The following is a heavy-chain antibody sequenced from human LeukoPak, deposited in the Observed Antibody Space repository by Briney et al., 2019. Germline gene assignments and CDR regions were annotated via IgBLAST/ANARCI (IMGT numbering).Heavy chain of an antibody. CDR2: IIPILGIA. CDR1: GGTFSSYA. V-gene: IGHV1-69*04. Sequence: ASVKVSCKASGGTFSSYAISWLRQAPGQGLEWMGRIIPILGIANYAQKFQGRVTITADKSTSTAYMELSSLRSEDTAVYYCARGRAVAGKTYYFDYWGQGTLVTVSS. D-gene: IGHD6-19*01. J-gene: IGHJ4*02. CDR3: ARGRAVAGKTYYFDY.